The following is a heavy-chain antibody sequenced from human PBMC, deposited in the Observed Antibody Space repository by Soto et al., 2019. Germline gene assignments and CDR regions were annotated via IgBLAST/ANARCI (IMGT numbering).Heavy chain of an antibody. D-gene: IGHD5-12*01. V-gene: IGHV1-2*04. J-gene: IGHJ6*02. CDR3: ARVQKRVYSGAYYYYSGMDG. CDR1: GYTFTGYY. Sequence: GASSEGLCKASGYTFTGYYMHWVRQAPGQGLEWMGWINPNSGGTNYAQKFQGWVTMTRDTSISTAYMELSRLRSDDTAVYYCARVQKRVYSGAYYYYSGMDGWGQGTTVTVSS. CDR2: INPNSGGT.